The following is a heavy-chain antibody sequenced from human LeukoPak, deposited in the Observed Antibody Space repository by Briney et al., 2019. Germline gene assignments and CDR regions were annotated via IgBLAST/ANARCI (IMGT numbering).Heavy chain of an antibody. CDR1: GFTFSSYG. CDR3: AKDDLGITGTVSAAFDL. Sequence: GGSLRLSCAASGFTFSSYGMHWVRQAPGKGLEWVAFVRYDGDSTYYADSVKGRFTISRDNSKSTAYLHMNSLTTEDTALYYCAKDDLGITGTVSAAFDLWGQGTMVTVSS. D-gene: IGHD1-7*01. V-gene: IGHV3-30*02. J-gene: IGHJ3*01. CDR2: VRYDGDST.